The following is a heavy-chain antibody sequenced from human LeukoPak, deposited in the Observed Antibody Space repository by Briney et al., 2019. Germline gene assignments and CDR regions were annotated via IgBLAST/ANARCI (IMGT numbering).Heavy chain of an antibody. D-gene: IGHD6-13*01. J-gene: IGHJ5*02. V-gene: IGHV1-69*13. Sequence: GASVKVSCKASVGTFSSYAISWVRQAPGHRLEWMGGIIPIFGTANYAQKFQGRVTITADESTSTAYMELSSLRSEDTAVYYCARAYSSSWYFNWFDPWGQGTLVTVSS. CDR1: VGTFSSYA. CDR3: ARAYSSSWYFNWFDP. CDR2: IIPIFGTA.